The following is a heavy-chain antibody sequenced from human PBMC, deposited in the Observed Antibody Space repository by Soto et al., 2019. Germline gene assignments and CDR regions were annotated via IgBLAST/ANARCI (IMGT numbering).Heavy chain of an antibody. D-gene: IGHD2-2*01. CDR3: ARGSPYLCSSPSCPKAGAFDL. CDR2: INHSGST. CDR1: GGSFSGYY. V-gene: IGHV4-34*01. J-gene: IGHJ3*01. Sequence: QVQLQQWGAGLLKPSETLSLTCAVYGGSFSGYYWSWIRQPPGKGLEWIGEINHSGSTNYNPSLNGRVTISVDTSQHQCALKLSSGTAADTAVYYCARGSPYLCSSPSCPKAGAFDLWGQGTMVTVSS.